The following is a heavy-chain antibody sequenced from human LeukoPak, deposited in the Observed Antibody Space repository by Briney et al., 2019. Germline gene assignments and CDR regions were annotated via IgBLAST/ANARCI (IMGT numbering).Heavy chain of an antibody. CDR3: AKDLEAAGTFDS. D-gene: IGHD1-1*01. Sequence: GGSLRLSCAASGFTFSGYGLHWVRQAPGAGLEWVAFISSDGRDKYYVDSVKGRFSISRDNSKNTLYLQMNSLRAEDTAVYYCAKDLEAAGTFDSWGQGTLVTVST. CDR1: GFTFSGYG. J-gene: IGHJ4*02. CDR2: ISSDGRDK. V-gene: IGHV3-30*18.